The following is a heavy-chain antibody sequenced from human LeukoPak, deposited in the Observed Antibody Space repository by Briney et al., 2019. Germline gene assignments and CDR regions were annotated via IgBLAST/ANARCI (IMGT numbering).Heavy chain of an antibody. CDR2: IGTSDSST. V-gene: IGHV3-48*03. Sequence: PGGSLRLSCAASGFTFGSYEMNWVRQAPGKGLEWVSYIGTSDSSTYYVDSVKGRFTISRDNAKNSLYLQMNSLRAEDTAVYYCARYGDSSVYYSADAFDIWGQGTMVTVSS. J-gene: IGHJ3*02. CDR3: ARYGDSSVYYSADAFDI. D-gene: IGHD3-22*01. CDR1: GFTFGSYE.